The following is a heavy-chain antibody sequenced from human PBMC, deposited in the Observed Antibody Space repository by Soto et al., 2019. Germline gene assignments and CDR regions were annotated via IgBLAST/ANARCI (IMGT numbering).Heavy chain of an antibody. J-gene: IGHJ6*03. CDR1: GFTFSSYA. CDR2: ISGSGGST. Sequence: GGSLRLSCAASGFTFSSYAMSWVRQAPGKGLEWVSAISGSGGSTYYADSVKGRFTISRDNSKNTLYLQMNSLRAEDTAVYYCAKSPVGYYYGSGSDYYMDVWGKGTTVTVSS. D-gene: IGHD3-10*01. CDR3: AKSPVGYYYGSGSDYYMDV. V-gene: IGHV3-23*01.